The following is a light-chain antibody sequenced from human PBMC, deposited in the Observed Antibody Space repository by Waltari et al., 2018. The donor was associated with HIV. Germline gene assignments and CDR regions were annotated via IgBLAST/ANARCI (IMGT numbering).Light chain of an antibody. J-gene: IGLJ1*01. CDR1: SRDIGGYNY. V-gene: IGLV2-11*01. CDR2: DVN. CDR3: CSYAGSNTFYV. Sequence: QSALTQPRSVSGSPGQTVTISCRGTSRDIGGYNYVSWYQPHPAEAPRLMIYDVNKRPSGVPDRFSGSKSGNTASLTISGLQAEDEADYYCCSYAGSNTFYVFGTGTEVTVL.